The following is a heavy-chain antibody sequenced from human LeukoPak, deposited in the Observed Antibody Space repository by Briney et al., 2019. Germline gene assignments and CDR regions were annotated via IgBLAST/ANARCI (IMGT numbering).Heavy chain of an antibody. D-gene: IGHD3-9*01. CDR2: IYYSGSS. V-gene: IGHV4-59*08. CDR1: GGSISGYY. CDR3: ARRKYDTLTGTKFDP. Sequence: SETLSLTCTVSGGSISGYYWSWIRQPPGKGLEWIGYIYYSGSSNYNPSLQSRVTISVDTSKNQFSLELTSVTAADTAIYYCARRKYDTLTGTKFDPWGQGTLVTVSS. J-gene: IGHJ5*02.